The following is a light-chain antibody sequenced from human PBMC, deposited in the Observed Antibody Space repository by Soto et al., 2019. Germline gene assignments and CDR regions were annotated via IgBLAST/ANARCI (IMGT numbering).Light chain of an antibody. V-gene: IGKV3-20*01. CDR1: QSVSANY. J-gene: IGKJ1*01. CDR3: QQYGSSPPT. CDR2: GAS. Sequence: EIVLTQSPGTLSLSPGERATLSCRASQSVSANYLAWYQQKPGQAPRFLIYGASSRATVIPDRFSGSGSGTDLTLTISRLEPEDFSVYYCQQYGSSPPTFGQGTKVEI.